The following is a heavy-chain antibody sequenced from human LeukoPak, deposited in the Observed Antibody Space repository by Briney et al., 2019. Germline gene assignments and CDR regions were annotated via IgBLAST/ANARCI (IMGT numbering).Heavy chain of an antibody. CDR2: ISGSGGNT. CDR3: ASDIGGGVRGSRQPYDY. V-gene: IGHV3-23*01. D-gene: IGHD5-12*01. J-gene: IGHJ4*02. Sequence: GGSLRLSCAASGLTFSSYGLTWVRQAPGRGLEWVSAISGSGGNTYYADSVKGRFTISRDDSKNTLYLQMNSLRADDTAIYYCASDIGGGVRGSRQPYDYWGQGTLVTVSS. CDR1: GLTFSSYG.